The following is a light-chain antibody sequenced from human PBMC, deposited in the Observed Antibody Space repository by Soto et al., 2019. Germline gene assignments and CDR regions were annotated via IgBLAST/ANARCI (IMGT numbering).Light chain of an antibody. Sequence: EIVLTQSPATLSLSPGERATLSCRASQSVSTYLAWYQQKPGQAPRLLIYDASKRATGIPVRFSGSGSGTDFTLTITSLEPEDFGVYYCQQRSNWPPTWTFGQGTKVDIQ. V-gene: IGKV3-11*01. J-gene: IGKJ1*01. CDR3: QQRSNWPPTWT. CDR2: DAS. CDR1: QSVSTY.